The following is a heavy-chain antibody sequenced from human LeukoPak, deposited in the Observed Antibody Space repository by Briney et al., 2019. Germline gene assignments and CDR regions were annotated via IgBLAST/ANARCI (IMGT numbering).Heavy chain of an antibody. J-gene: IGHJ4*02. Sequence: PGGSLRLSCAASGFTFSSYAMSWVRQAPGKGLEWVAFIRYDGSNKYYVDSVKGRFTISRDNSENTLYLQMDNLRAEDTAVYYCAKNFPHSSGSFDYWGQGTLVTVSS. V-gene: IGHV3-30*02. CDR1: GFTFSSYA. CDR3: AKNFPHSSGSFDY. CDR2: IRYDGSNK. D-gene: IGHD3-22*01.